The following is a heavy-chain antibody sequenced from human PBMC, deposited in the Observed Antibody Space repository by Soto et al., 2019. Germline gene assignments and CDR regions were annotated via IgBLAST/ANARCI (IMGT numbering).Heavy chain of an antibody. J-gene: IGHJ5*02. Sequence: GESLKISCKGSGYSFTSYWISWVRQMPGKGLEWMGRIDPSDSYTNYSPSFQGHVTISADKSISTAYLQWSSLKASDTAMYYCARHKWFGATSYPGAPLNWFDPWGQGTLVTVSS. CDR3: ARHKWFGATSYPGAPLNWFDP. CDR2: IDPSDSYT. D-gene: IGHD3-10*01. CDR1: GYSFTSYW. V-gene: IGHV5-10-1*01.